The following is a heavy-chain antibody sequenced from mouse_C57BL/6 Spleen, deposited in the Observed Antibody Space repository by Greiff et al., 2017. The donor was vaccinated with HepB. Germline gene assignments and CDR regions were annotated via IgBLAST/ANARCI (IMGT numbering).Heavy chain of an antibody. CDR1: GYTFTSYW. CDR3: ARREGHCDYCDY. V-gene: IGHV1-53*01. J-gene: IGHJ2*01. Sequence: QVQLKQSGTELVKPGASVKLSCKASGYTFTSYWMHWVKQRPGQGLEWIGNINPSNGGTNYNEKFKSKATLTVDKSSSTAYMQLSSLTSEDSAVYYCARREGHCDYCDYWGQGTTLTVSS. CDR2: INPSNGGT.